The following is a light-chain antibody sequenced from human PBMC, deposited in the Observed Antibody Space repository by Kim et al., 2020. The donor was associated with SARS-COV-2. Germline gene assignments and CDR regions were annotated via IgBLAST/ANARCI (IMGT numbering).Light chain of an antibody. CDR2: NVI. J-gene: IGLJ2*01. V-gene: IGLV2-14*04. CDR3: STYRPSSPLVV. CDR1: NSSVGLYDY. Sequence: HSFTISCTGGNSSVGLYDYVEWYQQHPGKAPKKNIYNVINRRSAVSSRFSGSKDADTASLAISGLQAEDDANYYCSTYRPSSPLVVFGGGTQLTVL.